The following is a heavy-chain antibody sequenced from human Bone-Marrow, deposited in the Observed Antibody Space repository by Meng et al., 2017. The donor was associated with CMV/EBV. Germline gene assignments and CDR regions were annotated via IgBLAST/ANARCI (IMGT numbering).Heavy chain of an antibody. CDR1: GFTFSCDG. Sequence: SGFTFSCDGKDWVRQAPGKGLEWVAVISYDGSNKYYADSVKGRFTISRDNSKNTLYLQMNSLRAEDTAVYYCARDLGTKGNIETIDYWGQGTLVTVSS. D-gene: IGHD3-16*01. CDR2: ISYDGSNK. CDR3: ARDLGTKGNIETIDY. V-gene: IGHV3-30-3*01. J-gene: IGHJ4*02.